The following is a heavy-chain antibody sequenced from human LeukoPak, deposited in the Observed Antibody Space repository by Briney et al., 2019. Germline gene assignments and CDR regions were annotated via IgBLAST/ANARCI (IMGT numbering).Heavy chain of an antibody. CDR1: GFTFTNHA. CDR2: ISGNGGST. CDR3: ARAGVIRYVAWLINYYMDV. V-gene: IGHV3-64*01. Sequence: QPGGSLRLSCAASGFTFTNHAVQWVRQAPGKGLEYVSAISGNGGSTYYANSVKGRFTISRDNSKNTVYLQMDSLRAEDMAVYYCARAGVIRYVAWLINYYMDVWGKGTTVTVSS. D-gene: IGHD3-9*01. J-gene: IGHJ6*03.